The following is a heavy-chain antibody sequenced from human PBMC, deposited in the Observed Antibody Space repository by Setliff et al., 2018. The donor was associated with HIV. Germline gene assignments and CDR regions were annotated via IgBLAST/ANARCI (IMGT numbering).Heavy chain of an antibody. CDR2: IYYRGST. CDR1: SGSISTSYY. V-gene: IGHV4-39*07. Sequence: SETLSLTCTVSSGSISTSYYWGWIRQPPGRGLEWIGSIYYRGSTYYNPSLKSRVTISVDTSKNQFSLKLNSVTAADTAIYYCARGPPPDFDYWGQGTLVTVSS. J-gene: IGHJ4*02. CDR3: ARGPPPDFDY.